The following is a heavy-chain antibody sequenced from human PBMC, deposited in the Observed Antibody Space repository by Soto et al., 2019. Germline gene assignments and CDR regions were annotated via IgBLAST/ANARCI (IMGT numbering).Heavy chain of an antibody. D-gene: IGHD3-22*01. J-gene: IGHJ4*02. CDR2: LSTDGSNK. CDR3: ARDGVVVYFDY. CDR1: GFTFSSYW. V-gene: IGHV3-30*03. Sequence: GGSLRLSCAASGFTFSSYWMHWVRQAPGKGLEWVSSLSTDGSNKNYADSVKGRFTISRDNSKSSLYLQMNNLRAEDTAMYYCARDGVVVYFDYWGQGTLVTVSS.